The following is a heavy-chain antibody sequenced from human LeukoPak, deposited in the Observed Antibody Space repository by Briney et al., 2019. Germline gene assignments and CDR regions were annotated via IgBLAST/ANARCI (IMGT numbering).Heavy chain of an antibody. V-gene: IGHV4-39*07. CDR2: IYYSGST. D-gene: IGHD1-1*01. CDR1: GGSISSSSYY. J-gene: IGHJ4*02. CDR3: ARTIKLERRPFDY. Sequence: SETLSLTCTASGGSISSSSYYWGWIRQPPGKGLEWIGSIYYSGSTYYNPSLKSRVTISVDTSKNQFSLKLSSVTAADTAVYYCARTIKLERRPFDYWGQGTLVTVSS.